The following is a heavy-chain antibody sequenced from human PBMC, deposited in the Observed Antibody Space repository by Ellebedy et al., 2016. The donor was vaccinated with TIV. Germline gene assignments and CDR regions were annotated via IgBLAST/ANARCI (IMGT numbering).Heavy chain of an antibody. J-gene: IGHJ4*02. V-gene: IGHV5-51*01. CDR2: IYPGDSDT. CDR1: GDTFTNYW. Sequence: KVSCKGSGDTFTNYWIGWVRQMPGKGLEWMGIIYPGDSDTRYSPSFQGQVTISSDKSISTAYLQWSSLEASDTATYYCARTRLPVTEYDFDYWGQGTLVTVSS. CDR3: ARTRLPVTEYDFDY. D-gene: IGHD5-18*01.